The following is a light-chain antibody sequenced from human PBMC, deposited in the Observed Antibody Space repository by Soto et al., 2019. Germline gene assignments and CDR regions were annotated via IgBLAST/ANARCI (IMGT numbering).Light chain of an antibody. CDR1: QSVSSY. CDR2: DAS. J-gene: IGKJ1*01. V-gene: IGKV3-11*01. Sequence: EILLTQSPATLSLSPGERATLSCRASQSVSSYLAWYQQKPGQAPRLLIYDASNRATGIPARFSGSGYGTEFTLTIRSLQPDDFATYCCQHYGGRWTFGQGTKVDI. CDR3: QHYGGRWT.